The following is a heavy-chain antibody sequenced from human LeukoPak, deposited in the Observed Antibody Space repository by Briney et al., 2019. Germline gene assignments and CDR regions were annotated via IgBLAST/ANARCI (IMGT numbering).Heavy chain of an antibody. V-gene: IGHV3-74*01. D-gene: IGHD2-2*01. CDR1: GFTFSSYW. Sequence: GGSLRLSCAASGFTFSSYWMHWIRQAPGKGLVWVSRINSDGSSTSYADSVKGRFTISRDNAKNTLYLQMNSLRAEDTAVYYCARAVGCSTSCLPSVRGNWFDPWGQGTLVTVSS. J-gene: IGHJ5*02. CDR3: ARAVGCSTSCLPSVRGNWFDP. CDR2: INSDGSST.